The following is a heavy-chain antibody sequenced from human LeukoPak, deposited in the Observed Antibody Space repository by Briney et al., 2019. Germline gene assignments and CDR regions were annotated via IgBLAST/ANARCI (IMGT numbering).Heavy chain of an antibody. CDR2: ISSSGSTI. J-gene: IGHJ5*02. CDR1: GFTFSSYA. CDR3: ARWSVLLWFGEFDP. D-gene: IGHD3-10*01. V-gene: IGHV3-11*04. Sequence: PGGSLRLSCAASGFTFSSYAMSWIRQAPGKGLEWVSYISSSGSTIYYADSVKGRFTISRDNAKNSLYLQMNSLRAEDTAVYYCARWSVLLWFGEFDPWGQGTLVTVSS.